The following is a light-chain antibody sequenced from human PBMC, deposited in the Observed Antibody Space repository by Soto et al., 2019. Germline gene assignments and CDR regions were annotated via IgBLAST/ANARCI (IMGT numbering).Light chain of an antibody. J-gene: IGKJ5*01. V-gene: IGKV3-11*01. Sequence: EIVLTQSPATLSLSPGESATLSCRASQSVSSYLAWYQQKPGQAPRLLIYDASNRTTGIPARFSGSGSGTDVTLTISSLEPEDFAVYYCQQRSNWPPRATFGQGTRLEI. CDR2: DAS. CDR1: QSVSSY. CDR3: QQRSNWPPRAT.